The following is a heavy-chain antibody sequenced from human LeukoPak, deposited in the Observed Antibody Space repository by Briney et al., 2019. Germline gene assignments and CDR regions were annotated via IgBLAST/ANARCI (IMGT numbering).Heavy chain of an antibody. CDR3: ASARIAAAGMQSDY. V-gene: IGHV4-61*02. D-gene: IGHD6-13*01. Sequence: SETLSLTCSVSGDSISSDTYYWSWIRQPAGKGLEWIGRIYTSGSTSGSTNYNPSLKSRVTISLDTPKNQFSLKLSSVTAADTAVYYCASARIAAAGMQSDYWGQGTLVTVSS. J-gene: IGHJ4*02. CDR2: IYTSGS. CDR1: GDSISSDTYY.